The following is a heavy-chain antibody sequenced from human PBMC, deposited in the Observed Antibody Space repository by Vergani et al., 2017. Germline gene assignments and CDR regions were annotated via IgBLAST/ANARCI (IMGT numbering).Heavy chain of an antibody. V-gene: IGHV1-46*02. J-gene: IGHJ4*02. CDR3: ARSRVYCTSGSCRPYYFDL. CDR2: VNFVTGAA. Sequence: QVQLVQSGAAVKKPGASAKVSCTASGYIFKNYYMHWLRLAPGQGFQWMGVVNFVTGAATSPQKFEGRITMTRDTSTATFYMDLSSLKYEDTAIYYCARSRVYCTSGSCRPYYFDLWGQGTLVTVSS. CDR1: GYIFKNYY. D-gene: IGHD2-15*01.